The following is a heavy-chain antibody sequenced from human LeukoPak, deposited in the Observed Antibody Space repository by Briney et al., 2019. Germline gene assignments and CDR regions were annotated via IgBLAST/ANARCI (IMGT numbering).Heavy chain of an antibody. Sequence: ASVKVSCKASGGTFSSYAISWVRQAPGQGLEWMGWINPNSGGTNYAQKFQGRVTMTRDTSISTAYMELSRLRSDDTAVYYCARVVGAATTGHYYYYMDVWGKGTTVTISS. CDR1: GGTFSSYA. V-gene: IGHV1-2*02. D-gene: IGHD1-26*01. J-gene: IGHJ6*03. CDR2: INPNSGGT. CDR3: ARVVGAATTGHYYYYMDV.